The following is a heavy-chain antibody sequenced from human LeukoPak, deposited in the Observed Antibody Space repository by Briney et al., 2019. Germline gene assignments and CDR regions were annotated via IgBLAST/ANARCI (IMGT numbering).Heavy chain of an antibody. J-gene: IGHJ4*02. D-gene: IGHD2-8*02. Sequence: GGSLRLSCAASGFTFSDYYMSWIRQAPGKGLEGVSYISTSGSTIYYADSVKGRCTISRDNAKNSLYLQMNRLRAEDTAMYYCARVKARLDNYWDYFDYWGQGTLVTVSS. CDR3: ARVKARLDNYWDYFDY. CDR2: ISTSGSTI. V-gene: IGHV3-11*04. CDR1: GFTFSDYY.